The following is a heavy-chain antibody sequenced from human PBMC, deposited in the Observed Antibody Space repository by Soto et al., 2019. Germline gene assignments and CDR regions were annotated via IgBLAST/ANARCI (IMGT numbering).Heavy chain of an antibody. V-gene: IGHV4-59*08. CDR1: GGSISSYY. CDR3: ARLARFYQSLDS. J-gene: IGHJ5*01. Sequence: PSETLSLTCTVSGGSISSYYWSWVRQPPGKGLEWIGYIYYTGTTTYNPSIKSRVTISVDSSKNQFSLNLTSVSAADTAVYYCARLARFYQSLDSWGQGTLVNVAS. D-gene: IGHD2-2*01. CDR2: IYYTGTT.